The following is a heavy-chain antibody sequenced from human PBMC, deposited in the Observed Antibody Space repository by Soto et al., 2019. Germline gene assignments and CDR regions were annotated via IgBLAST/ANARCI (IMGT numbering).Heavy chain of an antibody. Sequence: PGGSLRLSYAASGFTFSSYAMSWVRQAPGKGLEWVSAISGSGGSTYYADSVRGRFTISRDNSKNTLYLQMNSLRAEDTAVYYCAKDIEVYGDSAPDYWGQGTLVTVSS. V-gene: IGHV3-23*01. D-gene: IGHD4-17*01. J-gene: IGHJ4*02. CDR1: GFTFSSYA. CDR2: ISGSGGST. CDR3: AKDIEVYGDSAPDY.